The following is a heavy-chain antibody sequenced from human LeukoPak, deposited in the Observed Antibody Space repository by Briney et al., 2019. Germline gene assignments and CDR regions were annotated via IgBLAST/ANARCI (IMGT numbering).Heavy chain of an antibody. CDR3: AREPYCSGGSCSSAPLDY. CDR1: GGTFSSYD. CDR2: IIPIFGTA. V-gene: IGHV1-69*13. Sequence: ASVKVSCKASGGTFSSYDISWVRQAPGQGLEWMGGIIPIFGTANYAQKFQGRVTITADESTSTAYMELSSLRSEDTAVYYCAREPYCSGGSCSSAPLDYWGQGTLVTVSS. J-gene: IGHJ4*02. D-gene: IGHD2-15*01.